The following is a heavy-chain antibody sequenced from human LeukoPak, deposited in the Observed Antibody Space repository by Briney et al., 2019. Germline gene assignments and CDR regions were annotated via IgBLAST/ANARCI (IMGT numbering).Heavy chain of an antibody. CDR3: ARVTIMVRGVIEN. CDR2: IYYSGSA. Sequence: PSETLSLTCTVSGGSISSSSYYWGWIRQPPGKGLEWIGSIYYSGSAYYNPSLKSRVTISVDTSKNQFSLKLSSVTAADTAVYYCARVTIMVRGVIENWGQGTLVTVPS. D-gene: IGHD3-10*01. J-gene: IGHJ4*02. V-gene: IGHV4-39*07. CDR1: GGSISSSSYY.